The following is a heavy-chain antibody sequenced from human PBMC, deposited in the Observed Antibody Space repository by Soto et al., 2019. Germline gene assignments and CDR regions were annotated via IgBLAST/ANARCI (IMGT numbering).Heavy chain of an antibody. J-gene: IGHJ4*02. Sequence: GASVKVSCKASGYTFTSYGISWVRRAPGQGLEWMGWISAYNGNTNYAQKLQGRVTMTTDTSTSTAYMELRSLRSDDTAVYYCARTSHTAMVMDFDYWGQGTLVTVSS. CDR1: GYTFTSYG. V-gene: IGHV1-18*01. CDR3: ARTSHTAMVMDFDY. D-gene: IGHD5-18*01. CDR2: ISAYNGNT.